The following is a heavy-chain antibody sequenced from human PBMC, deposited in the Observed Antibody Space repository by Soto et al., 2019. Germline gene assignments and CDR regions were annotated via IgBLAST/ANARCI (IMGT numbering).Heavy chain of an antibody. CDR1: CGSVISGSYY. J-gene: IGHJ5*02. CDR3: ARGRTARNWFDP. CDR2: IYYSGST. D-gene: IGHD6-6*01. Sequence: PSETLSLTCTVSCGSVISGSYYWSWIRQPPGKGLEWIGYIYYSGSTNYNPSLKSRVTISVDTSKNQFSLKLSSVTAADTAVYYCARGRTARNWFDPWGQGTLVTVSS. V-gene: IGHV4-61*01.